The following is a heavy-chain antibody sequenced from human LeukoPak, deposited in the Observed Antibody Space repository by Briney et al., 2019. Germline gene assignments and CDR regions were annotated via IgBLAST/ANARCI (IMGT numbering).Heavy chain of an antibody. Sequence: SETLSLTCTVSGGSISSSSYYWGWIRQPPGKGLEWIGSIYYSGSTYYNPSLKSRVTISVDTSKNQFSLKLSSVTAADTAVYYCATCLDYDFWSGYYYYFDYWGQGTLVTVSS. CDR2: IYYSGST. V-gene: IGHV4-39*01. D-gene: IGHD3-3*01. CDR3: ATCLDYDFWSGYYYYFDY. CDR1: GGSISSSSYY. J-gene: IGHJ4*02.